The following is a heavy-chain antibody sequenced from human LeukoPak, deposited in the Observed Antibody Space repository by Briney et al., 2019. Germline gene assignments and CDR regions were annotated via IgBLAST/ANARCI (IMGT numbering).Heavy chain of an antibody. CDR3: ASERTDIVVVPATLRNYYFDY. V-gene: IGHV1-69*06. Sequence: GASVKVSCKASGGTFISYDISWVRQAPGQGLEGMGGIMPISGSAKYAQQFQGRVTITAAKPTNTAYMVLSSLRSKDTAVYYCASERTDIVVVPATLRNYYFDYWGQGTLVTAAS. CDR1: GGTFISYD. J-gene: IGHJ4*02. CDR2: IMPISGSA. D-gene: IGHD2-2*01.